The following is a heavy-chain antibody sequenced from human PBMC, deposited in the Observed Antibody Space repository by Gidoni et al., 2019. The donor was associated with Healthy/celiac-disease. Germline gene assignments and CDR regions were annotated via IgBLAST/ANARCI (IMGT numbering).Heavy chain of an antibody. Sequence: ELQLVESGGGLVKPGGSLRLSCAASGFTFSNAWMSWVRQAPGKGLEWVGRIKSKTDGGTTDYAAPVKGRFTISRDDSKNTLYLQMNSLKTEDTAVYYCIPYGSGIYYAYWGQGTLVTVSS. V-gene: IGHV3-15*01. CDR2: IKSKTDGGTT. CDR1: GFTFSNAW. D-gene: IGHD3-10*01. J-gene: IGHJ4*02. CDR3: IPYGSGIYYAY.